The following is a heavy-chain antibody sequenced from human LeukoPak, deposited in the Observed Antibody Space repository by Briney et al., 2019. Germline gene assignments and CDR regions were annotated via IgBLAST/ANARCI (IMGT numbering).Heavy chain of an antibody. CDR3: ASLSSGWFYFDY. CDR1: GGSFSGYY. Sequence: SETLSLTCAVYGGSFSGYYWGWIRQPPGKGLEWIGSIYYSGSTYYNPSLKSRVTISVDTSKNQFSLKLSSVTAADTAVYYCASLSSGWFYFDYWGQGTLVTVSS. V-gene: IGHV4-39*01. D-gene: IGHD6-19*01. J-gene: IGHJ4*02. CDR2: IYYSGST.